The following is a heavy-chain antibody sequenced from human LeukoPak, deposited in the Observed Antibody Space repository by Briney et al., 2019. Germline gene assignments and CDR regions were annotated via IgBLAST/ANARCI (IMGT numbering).Heavy chain of an antibody. J-gene: IGHJ3*02. D-gene: IGHD3-10*01. Sequence: ASVKVSCKASGYTFTSYYMHWVRQAPGQGLEWMGGIIPIFGTANYAQKFQGRVTITADESTSTAYMELSSLRSEDTAVYYCARDRTGSLDAFDIWGQGTMVTVSS. CDR3: ARDRTGSLDAFDI. CDR2: IIPIFGTA. CDR1: GYTFTSYY. V-gene: IGHV1-69*13.